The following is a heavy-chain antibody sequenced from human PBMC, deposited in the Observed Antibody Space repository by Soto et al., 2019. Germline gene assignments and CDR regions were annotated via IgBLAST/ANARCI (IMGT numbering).Heavy chain of an antibody. CDR2: IYYSGST. Sequence: SETLSLTCTVSGGSISSGDYYWSWIRQPPGKGLEWIGYIYYSGSTYYNPSLKSRVTISVDTSKNQFSLKLSSVTAADTAAYYCARVRRFLELNWFDPWGQGTLVTVSS. D-gene: IGHD3-3*01. V-gene: IGHV4-30-4*01. CDR1: GGSISSGDYY. J-gene: IGHJ5*02. CDR3: ARVRRFLELNWFDP.